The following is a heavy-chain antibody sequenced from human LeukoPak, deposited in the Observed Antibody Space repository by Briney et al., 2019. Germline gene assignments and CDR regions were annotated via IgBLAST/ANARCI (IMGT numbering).Heavy chain of an antibody. V-gene: IGHV4-59*01. CDR1: GGSISSYY. D-gene: IGHD6-13*01. Sequence: SETLSLTCTVSGGSISSYYWSWIRQPPGKGLEWIGYIYYSGSTNYNPSLKSRVTISADTSKNQFSLKLSSVTAADTAVYYCARDLSAAAGNGWFDPWGQGTLVTVSS. CDR3: ARDLSAAAGNGWFDP. J-gene: IGHJ5*02. CDR2: IYYSGST.